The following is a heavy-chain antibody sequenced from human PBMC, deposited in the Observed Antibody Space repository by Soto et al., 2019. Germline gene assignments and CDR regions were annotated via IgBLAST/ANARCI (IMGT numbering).Heavy chain of an antibody. D-gene: IGHD6-19*01. J-gene: IGHJ5*02. V-gene: IGHV1-18*04. Sequence: ASVKVSCKAPGYTFTSYGISWVRQAPGQGLEWMGWISAYNGNTNYAQKLQGRVTMTTDTSTSTAYMELRSLRSDDTAVYYCARGGLGIAVIRRETNPFDPWGQGTLVTVSS. CDR3: ARGGLGIAVIRRETNPFDP. CDR2: ISAYNGNT. CDR1: GYTFTSYG.